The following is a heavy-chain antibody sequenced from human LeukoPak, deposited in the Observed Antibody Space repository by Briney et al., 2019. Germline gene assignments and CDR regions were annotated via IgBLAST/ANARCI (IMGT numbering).Heavy chain of an antibody. V-gene: IGHV3-21*01. CDR3: ARDQSSGYYTRRIIFFDY. CDR2: ISSSSSYI. D-gene: IGHD3-3*01. J-gene: IGHJ4*02. CDR1: GFTFSSYS. Sequence: PGGSLRLSCAASGFTFSSYSMNWVRQAPGKGLEWVSSISSSSSYIYYADSVKGRFTISRDNAKNSLYLQMNSLRAEDTAVYYCARDQSSGYYTRRIIFFDYWGQGTLVTVSS.